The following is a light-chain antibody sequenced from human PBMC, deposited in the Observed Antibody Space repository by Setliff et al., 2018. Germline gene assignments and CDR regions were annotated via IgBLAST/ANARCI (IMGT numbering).Light chain of an antibody. CDR2: DFT. CDR3: CSYAGSSTFV. Sequence: QSALTQPRSVSGSPGQSVTISCTGTSSDVGKYNLVSWYQQHPGKAPKLILYDFTTRPSGVSDRFSGSKCANTASLTISGLQAEDEADYYCCSYAGSSTFVFGGGTKVTVL. J-gene: IGLJ1*01. CDR1: SSDVGKYNL. V-gene: IGLV2-23*02.